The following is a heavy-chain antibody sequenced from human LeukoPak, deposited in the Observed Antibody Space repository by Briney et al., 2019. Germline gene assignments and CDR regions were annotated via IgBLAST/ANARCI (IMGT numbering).Heavy chain of an antibody. Sequence: GASVKVSCKASGYTFTSYGISWVRQAPGQGLEWMGWISAYNGNTSYAQKLQGRVTMTTDTSTSTAYMELRSLRSDDTAVYYCGRDLYGANYYGSGSCFDYWGQGTLVTVSS. CDR2: ISAYNGNT. V-gene: IGHV1-18*01. CDR3: GRDLYGANYYGSGSCFDY. CDR1: GYTFTSYG. D-gene: IGHD3-10*01. J-gene: IGHJ4*02.